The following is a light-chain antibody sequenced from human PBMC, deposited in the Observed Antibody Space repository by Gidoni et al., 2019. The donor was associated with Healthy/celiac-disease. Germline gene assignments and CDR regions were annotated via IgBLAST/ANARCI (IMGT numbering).Light chain of an antibody. CDR3: QQYYSYPPFT. CDR2: AAS. CDR1: QGISSY. V-gene: IGKV1-8*01. J-gene: IGKJ3*01. Sequence: AIRMTQSPSSFSASTGDRVTITCRASQGISSYLAWYQQKPGKAPKLLIYAASTLQIGVPSSFSGSGSGTDFTLTISCLQSEDFATYYCQQYYSYPPFTFGPGTKVDIK.